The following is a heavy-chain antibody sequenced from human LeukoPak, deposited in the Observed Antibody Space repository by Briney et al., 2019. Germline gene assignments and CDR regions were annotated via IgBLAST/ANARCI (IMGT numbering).Heavy chain of an antibody. V-gene: IGHV3-30-3*02. CDR1: GFTLSTYS. Sequence: GGSLRLSCATSGFTLSTYSMHWVRQAPGKGLEWLAVISFDGSLTFYADSVKGRFTISRDNSRNTLDLQMNSLRPEDTAVYYCAKDKYGSGSYLRYFDSWGQGTLVTVSS. J-gene: IGHJ4*02. CDR3: AKDKYGSGSYLRYFDS. CDR2: ISFDGSLT. D-gene: IGHD3-10*01.